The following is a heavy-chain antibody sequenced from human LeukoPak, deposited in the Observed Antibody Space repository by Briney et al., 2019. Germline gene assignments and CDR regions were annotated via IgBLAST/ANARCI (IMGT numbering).Heavy chain of an antibody. J-gene: IGHJ6*02. CDR1: GGTFSSYA. CDR2: ISAYNGNT. Sequence: ASVKVSCKASGGTFSSYAISWVRQAPGQGLEWMGWISAYNGNTNYAQKLQGRVTMTTDTSTSTAYMELRSLRSDDTAVYYCARDAFRIAAAGTPYYYYYGMDVWGQGTTVTVSS. CDR3: ARDAFRIAAAGTPYYYYYGMDV. D-gene: IGHD6-13*01. V-gene: IGHV1-18*01.